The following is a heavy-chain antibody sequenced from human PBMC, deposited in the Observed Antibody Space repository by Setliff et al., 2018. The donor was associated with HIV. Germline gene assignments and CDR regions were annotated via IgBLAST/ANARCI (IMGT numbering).Heavy chain of an antibody. CDR1: GFTVSSNY. Sequence: GGSLRLSCAASGFTVSSNYMSWVRQAPGKGLEWVSVIYSGSSTYYADSVKGRFTISRDKPKNTVYLQMNGLRDEDTAVYYCARDHECNGGSCYSSYWGQGTLVTVSS. CDR3: ARDHECNGGSCYSSY. J-gene: IGHJ4*02. V-gene: IGHV3-53*01. D-gene: IGHD2-15*01. CDR2: IYSGSST.